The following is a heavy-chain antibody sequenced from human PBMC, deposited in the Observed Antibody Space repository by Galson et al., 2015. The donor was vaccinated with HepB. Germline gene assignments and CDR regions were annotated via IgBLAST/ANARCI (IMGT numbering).Heavy chain of an antibody. CDR2: ISWNSGSI. CDR1: GFTFDDYG. Sequence: SLRLSCAASGFTFDDYGMHWVRQAPGKGLEWVSGISWNSGSIDYADSVKGRFTISRDNAKNSLYLQMNSLRAEDTALYYCAKEDYGDFDYWGQGTLVTVSS. D-gene: IGHD4-17*01. CDR3: AKEDYGDFDY. V-gene: IGHV3-9*01. J-gene: IGHJ4*02.